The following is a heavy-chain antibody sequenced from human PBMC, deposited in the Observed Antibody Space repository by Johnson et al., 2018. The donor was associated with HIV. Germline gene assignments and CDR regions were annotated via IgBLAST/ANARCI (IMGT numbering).Heavy chain of an antibody. CDR3: AKAYSVAGLRDAFDI. J-gene: IGHJ3*02. D-gene: IGHD6-19*01. Sequence: QVQLVESGGGVVQPGRSLRLSCVASGFTFSSYGIHWVRQAPGKGLEWVAVISYDGGNKYYADSVTGRFRISRDNSNNTVYLQLNSLTGEDTAVYFCAKAYSVAGLRDAFDIWGQGTMVTVSS. CDR2: ISYDGGNK. CDR1: GFTFSSYG. V-gene: IGHV3-30*18.